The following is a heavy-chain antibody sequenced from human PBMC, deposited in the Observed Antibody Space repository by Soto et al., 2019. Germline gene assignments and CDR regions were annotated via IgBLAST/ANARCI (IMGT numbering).Heavy chain of an antibody. V-gene: IGHV3-33*01. CDR1: GFTFSSYG. CDR3: ARGASEGAFDI. CDR2: IWYDGSNK. J-gene: IGHJ3*02. Sequence: GGSLRLSCAASGFTFSSYGMHWVRQAPGRGLEWVAVIWYDGSNKYYADSVKGRFTISRDNSKNTLYLQMNSLRAEDTAVYYCARGASEGAFDIWGQGTMVTVSS.